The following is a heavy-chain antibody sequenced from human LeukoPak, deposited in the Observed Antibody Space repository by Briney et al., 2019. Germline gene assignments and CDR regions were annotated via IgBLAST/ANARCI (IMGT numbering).Heavy chain of an antibody. V-gene: IGHV3-33*01. CDR2: IWYDGSNK. Sequence: GGSLRLSCAASGFTFSSYGMHWVRQAPGKGLEWVAVIWYDGSNKYYADSVKGRFTISRDNSKNTLYLQMNSLRAEDTAAYYYARDSSSWFRSFDYWGQGTLVTVSS. D-gene: IGHD6-13*01. J-gene: IGHJ4*02. CDR1: GFTFSSYG. CDR3: ARDSSSWFRSFDY.